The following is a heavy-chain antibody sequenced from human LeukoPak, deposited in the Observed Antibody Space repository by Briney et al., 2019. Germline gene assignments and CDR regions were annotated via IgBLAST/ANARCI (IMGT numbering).Heavy chain of an antibody. CDR1: GFTFSSYG. CDR3: AKVDAAMNDY. V-gene: IGHV3-30*02. J-gene: IGHJ4*02. Sequence: PGGSLRLSCAASGFTFSSYGMHWVRQAPGKGLEWVAFIRYDGSNKYYADSVKGRFAISRDNSKNTLYLQMNSLRAEDTAVYYCAKVDAAMNDYWGQGTLVTVSS. CDR2: IRYDGSNK. D-gene: IGHD5-18*01.